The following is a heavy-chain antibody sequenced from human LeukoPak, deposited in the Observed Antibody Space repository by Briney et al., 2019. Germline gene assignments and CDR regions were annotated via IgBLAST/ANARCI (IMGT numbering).Heavy chain of an antibody. Sequence: PGGSLRLSCAASGFTFSSYEMNWVRQAPGKGLEWVSYISSSGSTIYYADSVKGRFTISRDNAKNSLYLQMNNLRAEDTAMFYCATSMAQDVDAFHIWGQGTMVTVSS. CDR1: GFTFSSYE. D-gene: IGHD2-21*01. CDR2: ISSSGSTI. CDR3: ATSMAQDVDAFHI. V-gene: IGHV3-48*03. J-gene: IGHJ3*02.